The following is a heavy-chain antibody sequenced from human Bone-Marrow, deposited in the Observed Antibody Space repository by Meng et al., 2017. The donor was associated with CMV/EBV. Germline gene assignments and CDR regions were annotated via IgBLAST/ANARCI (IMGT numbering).Heavy chain of an antibody. CDR1: GASISSYY. V-gene: IGHV4-59*01. D-gene: IGHD3-10*01. J-gene: IGHJ6*02. CDR3: ALLDGFGEFTSDYYYYGMDV. Sequence: GSLRLSCTVSGASISSYYWSWIRQPPGKGLEWIGYIYYSGSTNYNPSLKSRVAISVDPSKNQLSLKLNSVTTADTAVYYCALLDGFGEFTSDYYYYGMDVWGQGTTVTVSS. CDR2: IYYSGST.